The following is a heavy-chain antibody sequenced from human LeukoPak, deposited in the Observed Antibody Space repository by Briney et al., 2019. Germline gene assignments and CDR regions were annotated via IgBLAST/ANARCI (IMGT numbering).Heavy chain of an antibody. CDR2: IYYSGST. D-gene: IGHD6-6*01. CDR3: ARDSYSSSEGAQYAFDI. CDR1: GDSISSYH. V-gene: IGHV4-59*01. J-gene: IGHJ3*02. Sequence: SETLSLTCTVSGDSISSYHWSWIRQPPGKGLEWIGYIYYSGSTNYNPSLKSRVTISVDTSKNQFSLKLSSVTAADTAVYYCARDSYSSSEGAQYAFDIWGQGTMVTVSS.